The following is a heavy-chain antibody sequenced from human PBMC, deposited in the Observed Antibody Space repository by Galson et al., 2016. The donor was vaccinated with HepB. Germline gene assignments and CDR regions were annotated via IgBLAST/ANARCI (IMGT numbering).Heavy chain of an antibody. CDR1: GVIVSDTY. D-gene: IGHD2-15*01. J-gene: IGHJ4*02. Sequence: SLRLSCAASGVIVSDTYMSWVRQSPGKGLEWVAVLYGGGATYYPDSVKGRFSISRDDSKNTLFLQMNNLRPEDTAVYYCARDPSFYCSGIRCSVNFDSWGQGTLVTVSS. CDR2: LYGGGAT. CDR3: ARDPSFYCSGIRCSVNFDS. V-gene: IGHV3-53*05.